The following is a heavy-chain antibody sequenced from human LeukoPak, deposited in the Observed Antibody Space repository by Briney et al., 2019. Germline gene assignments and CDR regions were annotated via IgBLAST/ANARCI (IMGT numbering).Heavy chain of an antibody. CDR1: GFTFSSYA. CDR2: ISYDGRNK. Sequence: GGSLRLSCAASGFTFSSYAMHWVRQAPGKGLEWVAVISYDGRNKYYADSVKGRFTISRDNSKITLYLQMNSLRAEDTAVYYCARDPRPGIAAAGDYWGQGTLVTGSS. J-gene: IGHJ4*02. CDR3: ARDPRPGIAAAGDY. V-gene: IGHV3-30*01. D-gene: IGHD6-13*01.